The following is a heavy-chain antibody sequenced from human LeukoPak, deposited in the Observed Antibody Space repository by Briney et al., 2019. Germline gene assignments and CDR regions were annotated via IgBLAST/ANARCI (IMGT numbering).Heavy chain of an antibody. D-gene: IGHD3-10*01. CDR1: GYTFSNYG. Sequence: GASVKVSCKASGYTFSNYGVSWVRQAPGQGLEWMGRISTYNGNTKYAQKFQGRVTMTTDTSTNTAYMEVRRLRFDDTALYYCARERGRLTMVRGGYDAFDIWGQGTMVTVSS. CDR2: ISTYNGNT. J-gene: IGHJ3*02. CDR3: ARERGRLTMVRGGYDAFDI. V-gene: IGHV1-18*01.